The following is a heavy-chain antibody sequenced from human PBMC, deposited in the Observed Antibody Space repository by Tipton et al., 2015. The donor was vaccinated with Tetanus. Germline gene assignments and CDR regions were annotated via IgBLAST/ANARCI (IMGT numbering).Heavy chain of an antibody. D-gene: IGHD3-3*01. J-gene: IGHJ5*02. CDR3: AKKDRFLVSPFGP. Sequence: QLVQSGAEVKKPGSSVRVSCKASGGSFTTYAISWVREAPGQGLEWLGGIIPIFGTPEYAQKFQGRLTFTADKSTNTAYMELSSLRSDDTAIYYCAKKDRFLVSPFGPWGQGTLVTVSS. V-gene: IGHV1-69*06. CDR1: GGSFTTYA. CDR2: IIPIFGTP.